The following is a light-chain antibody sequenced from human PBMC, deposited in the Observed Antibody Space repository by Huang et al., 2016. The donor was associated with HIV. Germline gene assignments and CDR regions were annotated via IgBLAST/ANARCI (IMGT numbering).Light chain of an antibody. Sequence: DIQMTQSPSSLSASVGDRVTITCRASQSINTYLNWYQQKVGKAPKLLIYGATSLQSGVPSRISGSGSGTDFTLTISSLQPEDFAIYYCQQSSSPPYTFGQGTKVEIK. V-gene: IGKV1-39*01. CDR3: QQSSSPPYT. CDR1: QSINTY. CDR2: GAT. J-gene: IGKJ2*01.